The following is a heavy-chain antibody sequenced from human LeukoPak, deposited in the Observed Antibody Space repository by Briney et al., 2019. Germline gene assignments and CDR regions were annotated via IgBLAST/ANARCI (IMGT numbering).Heavy chain of an antibody. CDR1: GFTFSSYE. CDR3: ARSPHYFDSSGNFDY. V-gene: IGHV3-48*03. D-gene: IGHD3-22*01. J-gene: IGHJ4*02. Sequence: GGSLRLSCAASGFTFSSYEMNWVRQAPGKGLEWVSYISSSGFAIYYADSVGGRFTISRDNAKNSQYLQMNSLRAEDTAVYYCARSPHYFDSSGNFDYWGQGTLVTVSS. CDR2: ISSSGFAI.